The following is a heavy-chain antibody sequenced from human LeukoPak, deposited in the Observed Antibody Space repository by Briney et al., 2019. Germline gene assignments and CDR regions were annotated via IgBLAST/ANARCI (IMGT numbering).Heavy chain of an antibody. CDR2: VQPDGSAK. CDR1: GFTFRSNW. D-gene: IGHD6-19*01. V-gene: IGHV3-7*01. CDR3: ARDFFGWSSLGH. J-gene: IGHJ1*01. Sequence: PGGSLRLSCAASGFTFRSNWMNWVRQAPGKGLEWVAHVQPDGSAKIYADSVKGRFTISRDNTKYSVYLQMNSLRVEDTAVYYCARDFFGWSSLGHWGQGTLVTVSS.